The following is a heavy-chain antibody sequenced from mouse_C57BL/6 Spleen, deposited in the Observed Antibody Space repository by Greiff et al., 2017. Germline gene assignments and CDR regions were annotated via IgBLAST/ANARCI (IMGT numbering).Heavy chain of an antibody. V-gene: IGHV5-9-1*02. CDR3: TRDRSYWYFDV. CDR1: GFTFSSYA. J-gene: IGHJ1*03. Sequence: EVKLEESGEGLVKPGGSLKLSCAASGFTFSSYAMSWVRQTPEKRLEWVAYISSGGDYIYYADTVKGRFTISRDNARNTLYLQMSSLKSEDTAMYYCTRDRSYWYFDVWGTGTTVTVSS. D-gene: IGHD2-14*01. CDR2: ISSGGDYI.